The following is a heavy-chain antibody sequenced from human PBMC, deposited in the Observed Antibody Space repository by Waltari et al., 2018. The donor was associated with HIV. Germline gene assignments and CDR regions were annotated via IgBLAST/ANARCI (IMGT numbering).Heavy chain of an antibody. Sequence: VQLLQAGAEVKKPGPQVKVSSKSSVYTFPRYGISWVRQAPGQVLEWMGWISAYNGNTNYAQTLQGRVTMTTDTSTSTAYMELRRLRSYYTAVYYCARAMGIDTAIVTQYFFDYWGQGTLVTVSS. V-gene: IGHV1-18*01. D-gene: IGHD5-18*01. CDR1: VYTFPRYG. CDR2: ISAYNGNT. CDR3: ARAMGIDTAIVTQYFFDY. J-gene: IGHJ4*02.